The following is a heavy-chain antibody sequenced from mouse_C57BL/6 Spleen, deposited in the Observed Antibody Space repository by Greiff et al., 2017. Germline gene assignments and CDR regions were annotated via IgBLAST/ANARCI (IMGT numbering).Heavy chain of an antibody. V-gene: IGHV1-80*01. CDR1: GYAFSSYW. J-gene: IGHJ2*01. CDR3: ARGDYYVSRGDY. Sequence: QVQLKQSGAELVKPGASVKISCKASGYAFSSYWMNWVKQRPGKGLEWIGQIYPGDGDTNYNGKFKGKATLTADKSSSTAYMQLSSLTSEDSAVYFCARGDYYVSRGDYWGQGTTLTVSS. CDR2: IYPGDGDT. D-gene: IGHD1-1*01.